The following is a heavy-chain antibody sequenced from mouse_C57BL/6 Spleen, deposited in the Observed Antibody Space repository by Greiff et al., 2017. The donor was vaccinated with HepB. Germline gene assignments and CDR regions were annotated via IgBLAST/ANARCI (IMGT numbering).Heavy chain of an antibody. D-gene: IGHD2-3*01. CDR3: ARWLLPSYAMDY. V-gene: IGHV1-82*01. CDR2: IYPGDGDT. CDR1: GYAFSSSW. J-gene: IGHJ4*01. Sequence: QVQLKQSGPELVKPGASVKISCKASGYAFSSSWMNWVKQRPGKGLEWIGRIYPGDGDTNYNGKFKGKATLTADKSSITAYMQLSSLTSEDSAVYFCARWLLPSYAMDYWGQGTSVTVSS.